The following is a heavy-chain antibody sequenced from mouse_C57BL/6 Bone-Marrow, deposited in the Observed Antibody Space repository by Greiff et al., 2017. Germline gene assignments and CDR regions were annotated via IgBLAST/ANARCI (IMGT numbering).Heavy chain of an antibody. CDR1: GYTFTSYW. V-gene: IGHV1-55*01. D-gene: IGHD1-1*01. Sequence: QVQLQQPGAELVKPGASVKMSCKASGYTFTSYWITWVKQRPGQGLEWIGDIYPGSGSTNYNEKFNGKATLTVDTSSSTAYMQLSSLRSEDSSVYYCARDYYGSSWFDYWGQGTTLTVSS. CDR3: ARDYYGSSWFDY. J-gene: IGHJ2*01. CDR2: IYPGSGST.